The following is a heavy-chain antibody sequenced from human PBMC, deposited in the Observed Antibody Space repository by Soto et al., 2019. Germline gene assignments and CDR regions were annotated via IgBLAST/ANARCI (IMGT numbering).Heavy chain of an antibody. CDR3: ARGVTRSGSYYFDY. Sequence: ASVKVSCKASGGTFSSYAISWVRQAPGQGLEWMGGIIPILGIAKYAQKFQGRVTITADKSTSTAYMELSSLRSEDTAVYYCARGVTRSGSYYFDYWGQGTLVTVSS. CDR2: IIPILGIA. J-gene: IGHJ4*02. D-gene: IGHD1-26*01. V-gene: IGHV1-69*10. CDR1: GGTFSSYA.